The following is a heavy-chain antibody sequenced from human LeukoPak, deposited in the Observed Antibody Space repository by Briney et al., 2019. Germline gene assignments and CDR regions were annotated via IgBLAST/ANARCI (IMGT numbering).Heavy chain of an antibody. CDR3: ARDSARPLGYYYYYMDV. J-gene: IGHJ6*03. V-gene: IGHV3-48*04. CDR2: ISTSNSAI. Sequence: GGSLRLSCAASGFTFSTYIMNWVRQAPGKGLEWVSYISTSNSAIYYADSVKGRFTISRDNAKNSLYLQMNSLRADDTAVYYCARDSARPLGYYYYYMDVWGKGTTVTVSS. CDR1: GFTFSTYI. D-gene: IGHD6-6*01.